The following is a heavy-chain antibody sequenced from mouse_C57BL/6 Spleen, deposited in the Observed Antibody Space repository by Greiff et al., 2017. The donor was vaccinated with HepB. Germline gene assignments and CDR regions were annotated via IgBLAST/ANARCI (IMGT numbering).Heavy chain of an antibody. CDR2: INPNNGGT. D-gene: IGHD1-1*01. CDR1: GYTFTDYN. V-gene: IGHV1-18*01. J-gene: IGHJ4*01. CDR3: ARRITVVDYYAMDY. Sequence: VQLQQSGPELVKPGASVKIPCKASGYTFTDYNMDWVKQSHGKSLEWIGDINPNNGGTIYNQKFKGKATLTVDKSSSTAYMELRSLTSEDTAVYYCARRITVVDYYAMDYWGQGTSVTVSS.